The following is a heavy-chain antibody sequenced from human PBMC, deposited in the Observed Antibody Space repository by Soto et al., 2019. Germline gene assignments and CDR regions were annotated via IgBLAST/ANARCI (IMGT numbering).Heavy chain of an antibody. J-gene: IGHJ4*02. D-gene: IGHD6-19*01. CDR3: VRDTGSGSGWYGI. V-gene: IGHV6-1*01. CDR2: TYYRSKWYN. Sequence: QTLSLTCPITGDTVYSNSVAWNWIRQSPSRGLEWLGRTYYRSKWYNAYSVSVKSRITINPDTSKNQFSLQLKSVTPEDTAVYYWVRDTGSGSGWYGIWGQGTQVTASS. CDR1: GDTVYSNSVA.